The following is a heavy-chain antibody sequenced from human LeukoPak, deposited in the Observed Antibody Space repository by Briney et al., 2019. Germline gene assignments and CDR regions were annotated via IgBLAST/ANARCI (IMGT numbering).Heavy chain of an antibody. CDR3: AKEREMATRYYFDY. CDR1: GFTLGSYG. D-gene: IGHD5-24*01. J-gene: IGHJ4*02. V-gene: IGHV3-30*18. Sequence: GGSLRLSCAASGFTLGSYGMHWVRQAPGKGLEWVASISYDGGNEYYGDSVKGRFSVSRDNSKNTLYLHMNSLRAEDTAVYYCAKEREMATRYYFDYWGQGTLATVSS. CDR2: ISYDGGNE.